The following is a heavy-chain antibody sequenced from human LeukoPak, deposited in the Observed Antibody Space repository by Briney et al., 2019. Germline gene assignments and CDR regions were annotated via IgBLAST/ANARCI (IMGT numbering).Heavy chain of an antibody. CDR1: GGTFSSYT. CDR3: AGDYGTYYFDY. V-gene: IGHV1-69*02. Sequence: SVKVPCKASGGTFSSYTISWVRQAPGQGLEWMGRIIPILGIANYAQKFQGRVTITADKSTSTAYMGLSSLRSEDTAVYYCAGDYGTYYFDYWGQGTLVTVSS. D-gene: IGHD4-17*01. CDR2: IIPILGIA. J-gene: IGHJ4*02.